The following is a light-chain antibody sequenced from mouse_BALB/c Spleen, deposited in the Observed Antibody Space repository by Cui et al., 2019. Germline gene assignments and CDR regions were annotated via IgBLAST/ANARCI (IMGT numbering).Light chain of an antibody. V-gene: IGKV4-59*01. CDR2: DTS. J-gene: IGKJ1*01. CDR3: QQWSSNPPT. CDR1: SSVSY. Sequence: QIVLTQSPAIMSASPGEKVTMTCSASSSVSYMHWYQQKSGTSPKRWIYDTSKLASGVPARFSGSGSGNSYSLTISSREAEDAATYYCQQWSSNPPTFGGGTKLEIK.